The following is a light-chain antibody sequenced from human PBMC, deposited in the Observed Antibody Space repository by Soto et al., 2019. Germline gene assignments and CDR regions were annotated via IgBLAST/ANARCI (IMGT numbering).Light chain of an antibody. CDR3: QQYGGSSTWT. Sequence: ETVLTQSPDTLSLSPGERATLSCRASQTITGTYLAWYQQKPGQAPRLLIYGASNMATGIPDRFSGGGSGTDFTLTISGLEPEDFAVYYCQQYGGSSTWTFGQGTKVDI. CDR2: GAS. CDR1: QTITGTY. V-gene: IGKV3-20*01. J-gene: IGKJ1*01.